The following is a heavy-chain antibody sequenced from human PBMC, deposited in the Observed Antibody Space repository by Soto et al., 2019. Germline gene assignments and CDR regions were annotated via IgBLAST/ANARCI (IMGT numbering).Heavy chain of an antibody. Sequence: WTWIRQHPGQRLEWIGFISYSGSTYYSSSLKGRVAISADTSKNQFSLKLNSVTAADTAVYYCTRGDYWGQGTLVTVSS. J-gene: IGHJ4*02. V-gene: IGHV4-31*02. CDR3: TRGDY. CDR2: ISYSGST.